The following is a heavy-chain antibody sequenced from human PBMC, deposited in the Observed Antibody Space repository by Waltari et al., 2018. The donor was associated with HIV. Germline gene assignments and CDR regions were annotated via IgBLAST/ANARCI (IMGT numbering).Heavy chain of an antibody. CDR1: GDSFSTYY. J-gene: IGHJ6*02. D-gene: IGHD3-10*01. Sequence: QVQLQESGPGLVKPSETLSLTCSISGDSFSTYYWSWIRQPPGKVLEWIGYIYHGGRTIYTPSLRSRVPMSVDTSKNQFSLNLSSVTAADTAVYYCARDSTRGLHQYYYAMDVWGQGTTVTISS. V-gene: IGHV4-59*01. CDR2: IYHGGRT. CDR3: ARDSTRGLHQYYYAMDV.